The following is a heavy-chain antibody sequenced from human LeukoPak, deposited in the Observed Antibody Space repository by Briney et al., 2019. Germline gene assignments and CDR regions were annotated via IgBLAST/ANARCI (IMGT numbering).Heavy chain of an antibody. CDR3: ASVYYYDSSGYSDPYYFDY. Sequence: PSETLSLTCAVYGGSFSGYYWSWIRQPPGKGLEWIGEINHSGSTKYNPSLKSRVTISVNTYKNQFSLKLSSVTAADTAVYYCASVYYYDSSGYSDPYYFDYWGQGTLVTVSS. D-gene: IGHD3-22*01. CDR1: GGSFSGYY. V-gene: IGHV4-34*01. CDR2: INHSGST. J-gene: IGHJ4*02.